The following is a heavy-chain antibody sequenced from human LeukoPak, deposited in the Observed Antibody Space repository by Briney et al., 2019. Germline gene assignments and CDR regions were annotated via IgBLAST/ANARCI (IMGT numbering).Heavy chain of an antibody. CDR2: TYYRSKWYN. V-gene: IGHV6-1*01. J-gene: IGHJ6*02. CDR1: GDSVSSNSAA. D-gene: IGHD5-18*01. Sequence: SQTLSLTCAISGDSVSSNSAAWNWIRQSPSRGLEWLGRTYYRSKWYNDYAVSVKSRITINPDTSKNQFSLQLNSVTPEDTAVYYCARDRVPEYSYGYYYYYYGMDVWGQGTTVTVSS. CDR3: ARDRVPEYSYGYYYYYYGMDV.